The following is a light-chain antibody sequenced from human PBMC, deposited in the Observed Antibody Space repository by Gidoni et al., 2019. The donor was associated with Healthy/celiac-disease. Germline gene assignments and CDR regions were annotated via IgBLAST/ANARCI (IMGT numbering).Light chain of an antibody. V-gene: IGKV1-33*01. CDR3: QQYDNLPIT. Sequence: DIQMTQSPSFLSASVGDRVTITCQASQDISNYLNWYPQKPGKAPKLLIYDASNLETGVPSRFSGSGSGTDFTFTISSLQPEDIATYYCQQYDNLPITFGQGTRLEIK. J-gene: IGKJ5*01. CDR1: QDISNY. CDR2: DAS.